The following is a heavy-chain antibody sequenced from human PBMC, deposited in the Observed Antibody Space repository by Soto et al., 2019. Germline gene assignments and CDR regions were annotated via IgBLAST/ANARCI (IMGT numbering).Heavy chain of an antibody. CDR2: INPKSGGT. V-gene: IGHV1-2*04. CDR1: GYSFTDYH. CDR3: ACFKYYDVRGYPQGVFDI. J-gene: IGHJ3*02. Sequence: GASVKVSCKASGYSFTDYHIHWVRQAPGQGLEWLGRINPKSGGTSTAQKFQGWVTMTTDTSISTASMELTRLTSDDTAIYYCACFKYYDVRGYPQGVFDIWGQGTMVTVSS. D-gene: IGHD3-16*01.